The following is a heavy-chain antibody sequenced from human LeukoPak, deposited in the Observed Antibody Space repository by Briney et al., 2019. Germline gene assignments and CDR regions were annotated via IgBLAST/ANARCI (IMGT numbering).Heavy chain of an antibody. V-gene: IGHV5-51*01. J-gene: IGHJ2*01. Sequence: GESLKISCKGSGYSFTSYWIGWVRQMPGKGLEWMGIIYPGDSDTRYSPSFQGQVTISADKSISTAYLQWSSLKASDTAMYYCALFDGHGLQYWYFDLWGRGTLVTVSS. CDR2: IYPGDSDT. CDR3: ALFDGHGLQYWYFDL. CDR1: GYSFTSYW. D-gene: IGHD2-21*01.